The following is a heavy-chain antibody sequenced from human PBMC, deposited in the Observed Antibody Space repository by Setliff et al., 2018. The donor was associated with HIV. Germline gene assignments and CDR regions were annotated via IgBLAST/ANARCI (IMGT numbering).Heavy chain of an antibody. CDR3: ARDLPYNYGHAGLDY. V-gene: IGHV4-31*03. Sequence: SETLSLTCTVSGGSISSGGYYWSWIRQHPGKGLEWIGYIYYSGSTYYNPSLKSRVTISGDTTQNQISLNLSSVTAADTAMYYCARDLPYNYGHAGLDYWGLGTRGTVSS. CDR1: GGSISSGGYY. CDR2: IYYSGST. J-gene: IGHJ4*02. D-gene: IGHD5-18*01.